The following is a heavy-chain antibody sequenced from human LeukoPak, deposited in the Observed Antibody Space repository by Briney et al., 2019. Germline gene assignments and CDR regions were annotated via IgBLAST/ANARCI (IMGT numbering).Heavy chain of an antibody. Sequence: GGSLRLSCAASGFTFSSYAMSWVRQAPGKGLEWVSAISGSGGSTYYADSVKGRFTISRDNSKNTLYLQMNSLRAEDTAVYYCAKLLCSGGSCYSKYYYYYYGMDVWGQGTTVTVSS. CDR2: ISGSGGST. D-gene: IGHD2-15*01. CDR1: GFTFSSYA. V-gene: IGHV3-23*01. CDR3: AKLLCSGGSCYSKYYYYYYGMDV. J-gene: IGHJ6*02.